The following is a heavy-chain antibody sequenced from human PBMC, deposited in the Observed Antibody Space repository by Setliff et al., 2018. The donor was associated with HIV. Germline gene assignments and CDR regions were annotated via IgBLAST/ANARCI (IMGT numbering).Heavy chain of an antibody. CDR1: GFTFTDYA. Sequence: GSLRLSCVTSGFTFTDYAMTWVRQAPGEGLQYVSALSGSGGITYYEHSVKGRFTLFRDTSKDTLYLQMISLSADDTALYFCAKESSASSEDPWGQGTLVTVSS. D-gene: IGHD1-26*01. J-gene: IGHJ5*01. V-gene: IGHV3-23*01. CDR3: AKESSASSEDP. CDR2: LSGSGGIT.